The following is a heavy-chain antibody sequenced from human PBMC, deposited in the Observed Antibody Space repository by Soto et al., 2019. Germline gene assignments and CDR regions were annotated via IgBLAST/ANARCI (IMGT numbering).Heavy chain of an antibody. Sequence: GGSLRLSCAASGFTFSSYGMHWVRQAPGKGLEWVAVISYDGSNKYYADSVKGRFTISRDNSKNTLYLQMNSLRAEDTAVYYCAKDQGAAAAGLDYYYYGMDVWGQGTTVTVSS. CDR3: AKDQGAAAAGLDYYYYGMDV. V-gene: IGHV3-30*18. CDR1: GFTFSSYG. J-gene: IGHJ6*02. CDR2: ISYDGSNK. D-gene: IGHD6-13*01.